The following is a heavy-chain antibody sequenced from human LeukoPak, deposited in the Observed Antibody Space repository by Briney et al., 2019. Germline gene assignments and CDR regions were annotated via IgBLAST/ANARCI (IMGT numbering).Heavy chain of an antibody. CDR1: GGSISSYY. V-gene: IGHV4-4*09. CDR3: ARSYSGSSFWFDP. J-gene: IGHJ5*02. CDR2: IYTSGST. D-gene: IGHD6-6*01. Sequence: PSQTLSLTCTVSGGSISSYYWSWIRQPPGKGLEWIGYIYTSGSTNYNPSLKSRVTISVDTSKNQFSLKLSSVTAADTAVYYCARSYSGSSFWFDPWGQGTLVTVSS.